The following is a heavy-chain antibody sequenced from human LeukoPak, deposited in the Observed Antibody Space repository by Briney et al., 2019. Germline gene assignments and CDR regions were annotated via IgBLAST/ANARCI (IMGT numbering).Heavy chain of an antibody. CDR3: SRNGLVDFDY. V-gene: IGHV3-49*03. J-gene: IGHJ4*02. Sequence: GGSLRLSCTTSGFAFDDFAMSWLRQPAGKGLEGVGFIRRRAYGGAAEYAASVKGRFIISRDESKGIAYLQMNSLKTEDTAVYYCSRNGLVDFDYWGQGSRVIV. CDR1: GFAFDDFA. CDR2: IRRRAYGGAA.